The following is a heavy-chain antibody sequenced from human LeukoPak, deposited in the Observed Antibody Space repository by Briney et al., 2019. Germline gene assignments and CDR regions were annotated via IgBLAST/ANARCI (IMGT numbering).Heavy chain of an antibody. J-gene: IGHJ3*02. CDR1: GGSFSGYF. V-gene: IGHV4-34*01. CDR3: ARQLYHAFDI. Sequence: SETLSLTCAVYGGSFSGYFWSWIRQPPGKGLEWIGEINHSGTTNYNPSFKSRVTISVDTSKNHFSLKLSSVTAADTAVYYCARQLYHAFDIWGQGTMVTVSS. CDR2: INHSGTT. D-gene: IGHD2-8*01.